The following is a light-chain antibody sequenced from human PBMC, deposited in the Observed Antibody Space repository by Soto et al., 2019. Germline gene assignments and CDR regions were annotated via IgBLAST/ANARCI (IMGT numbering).Light chain of an antibody. Sequence: EIVMTQSPATLSVSPGERATLSCRASQSVSSNLAWYQQKPGQAPRLLIYGASTSATGIPDRFSGSGSGTEFTLTISSLQSEDFAVYYCQQYNNWPPTFCQGTKLEIK. J-gene: IGKJ2*01. CDR1: QSVSSN. V-gene: IGKV3-15*01. CDR3: QQYNNWPPT. CDR2: GAS.